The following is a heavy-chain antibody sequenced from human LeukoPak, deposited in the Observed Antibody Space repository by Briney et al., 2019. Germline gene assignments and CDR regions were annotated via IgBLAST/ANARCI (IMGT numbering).Heavy chain of an antibody. CDR3: AKSGFCTGTNCYNNLFDP. Sequence: GESLRLSCAASGFTFTTYAMAWVRQAPGKGLEWVSSISGSGGSTYYADSVKGRFTISRDNSKNTLYLQMNSQRVEDTAIYYCAKSGFCTGTNCYNNLFDPWGQGTLVTVSS. CDR2: ISGSGGST. V-gene: IGHV3-23*01. CDR1: GFTFTTYA. D-gene: IGHD2-2*02. J-gene: IGHJ5*02.